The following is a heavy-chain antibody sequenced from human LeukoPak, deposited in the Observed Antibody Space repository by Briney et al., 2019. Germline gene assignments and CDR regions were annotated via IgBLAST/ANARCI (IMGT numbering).Heavy chain of an antibody. CDR2: ISGSGGST. V-gene: IGHV3-23*01. Sequence: GGSLRLSCAASGFTFSSYAMSWVRQAPGKGLEWVSAISGSGGSTYYADSVKGRFTISRDSSKNTLYLQMNSLRAEDTAVYYCAKTRPDCSSTSCYYYYGMDVWGQGTTVTVSS. CDR3: AKTRPDCSSTSCYYYYGMDV. D-gene: IGHD2-2*01. J-gene: IGHJ6*02. CDR1: GFTFSSYA.